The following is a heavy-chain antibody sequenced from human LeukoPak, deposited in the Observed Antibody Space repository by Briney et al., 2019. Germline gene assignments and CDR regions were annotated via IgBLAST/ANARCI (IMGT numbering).Heavy chain of an antibody. V-gene: IGHV3-9*01. J-gene: IGHJ4*02. CDR1: GFTFDDYA. Sequence: GGSLRLSCTASGFTFDDYAMHWVRQAPGKGLEWVSGISWNSDYIRYADSVAGRFTISRDNVKNYLYLQVNSLRAEDTGLYYCAKDRYRSGSYSHFDYWGQGTLVTVSS. CDR3: AKDRYRSGSYSHFDY. D-gene: IGHD1-26*01. CDR2: ISWNSDYI.